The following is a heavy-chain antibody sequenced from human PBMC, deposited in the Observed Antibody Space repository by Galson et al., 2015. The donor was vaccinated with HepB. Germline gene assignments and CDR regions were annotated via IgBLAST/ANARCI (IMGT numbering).Heavy chain of an antibody. D-gene: IGHD6-19*01. V-gene: IGHV1-3*01. Sequence: SVKVSCKASGYTFTSYAMHWVRQAPGQRLEWMGWINAGNGNTKYSRKFQGRVTITRDTSASTAYMELSSLRSEDTAVYYCARDWVPRGGSGWYGYWGQGTLVTVSS. CDR3: ARDWVPRGGSGWYGY. CDR1: GYTFTSYA. J-gene: IGHJ4*02. CDR2: INAGNGNT.